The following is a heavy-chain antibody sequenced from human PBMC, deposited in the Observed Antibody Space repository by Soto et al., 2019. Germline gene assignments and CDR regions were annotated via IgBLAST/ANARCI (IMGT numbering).Heavy chain of an antibody. CDR3: ARDTPYDILSGYYPGLYYYYMDV. J-gene: IGHJ6*03. CDR1: GYTFTSYG. V-gene: IGHV1-18*01. Sequence: GASVKVSCKASGYTFTSYGISWVRQAPGQGLEWMGWISAYNGNTNYAQKLQGRVTMTTDTSTSTAYMELRSLRSDDTAVYYCARDTPYDILSGYYPGLYYYYMDVWGKGTTVTV. D-gene: IGHD3-9*01. CDR2: ISAYNGNT.